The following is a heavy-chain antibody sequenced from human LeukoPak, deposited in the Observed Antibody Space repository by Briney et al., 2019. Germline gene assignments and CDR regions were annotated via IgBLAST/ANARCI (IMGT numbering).Heavy chain of an antibody. CDR3: ARDGIAAAVTYYFDY. J-gene: IGHJ4*02. Sequence: ASVKVSCKASGYTFTGYYMHWVRQAPGQGLEWMGWINPNSGGTNYAQKFQGRVTMTRDTSISTAYMELSRLRSDDTAVYYCARDGIAAAVTYYFDYWGQGTPVTVSS. CDR2: INPNSGGT. CDR1: GYTFTGYY. V-gene: IGHV1-2*02. D-gene: IGHD6-13*01.